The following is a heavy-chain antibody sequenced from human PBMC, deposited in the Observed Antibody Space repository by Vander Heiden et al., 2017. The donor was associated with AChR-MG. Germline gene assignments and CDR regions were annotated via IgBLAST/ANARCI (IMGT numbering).Heavy chain of an antibody. D-gene: IGHD1-7*01. V-gene: IGHV3-9*01. CDR2: ISWNSGSI. CDR1: GFPFDDYA. Sequence: EVQLVESGGGLVQPGRSLRLSCAASGFPFDDYAMPWVRQAPGKGLEWVSGISWNSGSIGYADSVKGRFTISRDNAKNSLYLQMNSLRAEDTALYYCAKDRRHDWNYGGYHDYWGQGTLVTVSS. J-gene: IGHJ4*02. CDR3: AKDRRHDWNYGGYHDY.